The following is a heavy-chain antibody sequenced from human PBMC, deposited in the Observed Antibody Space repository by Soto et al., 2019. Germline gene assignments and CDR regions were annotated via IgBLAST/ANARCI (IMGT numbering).Heavy chain of an antibody. CDR2: ISVSGGST. J-gene: IGHJ4*02. Sequence: PGGSLRLSCAASGFTFRNYAMNWVRQASGKGLEWVSGISVSGGSTYYADSVKGRFTVSRDNSKNTVFLQMNSLRAEDTAVYFCAKGMYYYDSSGYRLFDYWGQGTLVTVS. D-gene: IGHD3-22*01. CDR1: GFTFRNYA. CDR3: AKGMYYYDSSGYRLFDY. V-gene: IGHV3-23*01.